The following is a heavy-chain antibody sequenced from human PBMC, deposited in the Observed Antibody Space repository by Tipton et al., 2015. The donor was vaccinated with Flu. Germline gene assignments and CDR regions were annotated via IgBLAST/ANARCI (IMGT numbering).Heavy chain of an antibody. CDR1: GFTFDDYA. Sequence: SLRLSCAASGFTFDDYAMHWVRQAPGKGLEWVSLISGDGGSTYYADSVKGRFTISRDNSKNSLYLQMNSLRTEDTALYYCAKDNRDDGYFDYWGQGTLVTVSS. CDR2: ISGDGGST. J-gene: IGHJ4*02. V-gene: IGHV3-43*02. CDR3: AKDNRDDGYFDY.